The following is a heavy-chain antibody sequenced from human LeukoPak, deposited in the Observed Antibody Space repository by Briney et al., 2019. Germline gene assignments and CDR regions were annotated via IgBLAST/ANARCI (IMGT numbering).Heavy chain of an antibody. V-gene: IGHV4-59*01. D-gene: IGHD2-15*01. CDR2: TYYSGNT. CDR1: RGSISSYY. Sequence: SETLSLTCTVSRGSISSYYWSWIRQPPGKGLEWIGYTYYSGNTNYNPSLKSRVTISVDTSKNQFSLKLSSVTAADTAVYYCAGDNSAAYFDYWGQGTLVTVSS. J-gene: IGHJ4*02. CDR3: AGDNSAAYFDY.